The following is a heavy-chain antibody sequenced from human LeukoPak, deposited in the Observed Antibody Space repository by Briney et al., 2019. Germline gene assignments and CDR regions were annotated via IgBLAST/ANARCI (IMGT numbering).Heavy chain of an antibody. D-gene: IGHD6-19*01. CDR1: GYTFVSHG. CDR3: AKTTAGYSSGRYPGWPVDY. V-gene: IGHV1-18*01. Sequence: ASVKVSCKASGYTFVSHGLSWVRQAPGQGLEWMGWISPYNGNTRYAQNFQGRLTMTTDTSASTAYMELRSLKYDDTAVYYCAKTTAGYSSGRYPGWPVDYWGQGTLVTVSS. J-gene: IGHJ4*02. CDR2: ISPYNGNT.